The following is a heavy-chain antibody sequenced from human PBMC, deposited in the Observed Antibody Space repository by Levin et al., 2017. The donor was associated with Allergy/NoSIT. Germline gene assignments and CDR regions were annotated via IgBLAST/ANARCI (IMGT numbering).Heavy chain of an antibody. V-gene: IGHV3-23*01. CDR2: ISGDGGIT. CDR3: AKAGLPFLEWVVDYYYYMDV. J-gene: IGHJ6*03. CDR1: GFTFSRYA. Sequence: GESLKISCAASGFTFSRYAMTWVRQAPGQGLEWVSGISGDGGITYYADSVKGRFTISRDNSKNTLYLEVNSLGAEDTAVYYCAKAGLPFLEWVVDYYYYMDVWGKGTTVTVSS. D-gene: IGHD3-3*01.